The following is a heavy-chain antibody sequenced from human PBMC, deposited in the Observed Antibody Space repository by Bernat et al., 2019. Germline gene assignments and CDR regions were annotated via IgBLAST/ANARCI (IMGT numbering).Heavy chain of an antibody. CDR1: GFTFSSYA. Sequence: EVQLVESGGGLVQPGGSLRLSCSGSGFTFSSYAMHWVRQAPGKGLEYVSAISSKGTNRYYADAVKGRVTISRDNSKNNLYLQMSSLRAEDTAVYYCARGPWVLLWFGESGNNWFDPWGQGTLVTVSS. CDR3: ARGPWVLLWFGESGNNWFDP. D-gene: IGHD3-10*01. CDR2: ISSKGTNR. V-gene: IGHV3-64D*06. J-gene: IGHJ5*02.